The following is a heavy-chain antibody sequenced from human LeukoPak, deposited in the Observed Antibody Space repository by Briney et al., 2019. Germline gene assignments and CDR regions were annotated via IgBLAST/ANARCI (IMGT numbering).Heavy chain of an antibody. J-gene: IGHJ4*02. CDR3: AKGHSGSYRTFDY. V-gene: IGHV3-21*01. D-gene: IGHD1-26*01. CDR1: GFTFSSYS. CDR2: ISSSSSYI. Sequence: GGSLRLSCAASGFTFSSYSMNWVRQAPGKGLEWVSSISSSSSYIYYADSVKGRFTISRDNAKNSLYLQMNSLRAEDTAVYYCAKGHSGSYRTFDYWGRGTLVAVSS.